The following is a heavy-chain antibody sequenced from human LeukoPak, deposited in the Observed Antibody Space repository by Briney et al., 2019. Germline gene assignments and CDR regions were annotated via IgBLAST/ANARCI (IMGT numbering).Heavy chain of an antibody. CDR3: ARDGVLGGLFVWDY. Sequence: ASETLSLTCTVSGGSISRCYWSWIRQPPGKGLEWIGYIYYSGSTNYNPSLKSRVTISVDTSRNQFSLKLSSVTAADTAVYYCARDGVLGGLFVWDYWGQGTLVTVPS. V-gene: IGHV4-59*01. CDR1: GGSISRCY. D-gene: IGHD3-16*01. CDR2: IYYSGST. J-gene: IGHJ4*02.